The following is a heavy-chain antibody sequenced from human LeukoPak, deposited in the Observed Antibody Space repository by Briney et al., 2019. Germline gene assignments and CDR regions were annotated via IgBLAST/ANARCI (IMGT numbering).Heavy chain of an antibody. J-gene: IGHJ4*02. Sequence: GGSLRLSCAASGFTFSSHGIHWVRPAPGKGLEWVALIWYDGSNKYYSDSVKGRFTISRDNSKNTLYLQMNSLRAEDQAVYYCAKAASGNWNDVSDYWGQGTLVTVSS. D-gene: IGHD1-20*01. CDR2: IWYDGSNK. CDR3: AKAASGNWNDVSDY. V-gene: IGHV3-33*06. CDR1: GFTFSSHG.